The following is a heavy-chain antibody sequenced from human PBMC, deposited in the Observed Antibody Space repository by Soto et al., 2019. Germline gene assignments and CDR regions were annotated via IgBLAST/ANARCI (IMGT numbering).Heavy chain of an antibody. CDR1: GFTFSIYW. CDR2: INSDGSST. CDR3: AFEPHSACYT. J-gene: IGHJ5*02. D-gene: IGHD3-3*01. Sequence: EVQLVESGGGLVQPGGSLRLSCAASGFTFSIYWMHWVRQAPGKGLMWVSRINSDGSSTNYADSVKGRFTISRDNAKNTLYLQMNSLRAEDTALYYCAFEPHSACYTWGQGTLVTVSS. V-gene: IGHV3-74*01.